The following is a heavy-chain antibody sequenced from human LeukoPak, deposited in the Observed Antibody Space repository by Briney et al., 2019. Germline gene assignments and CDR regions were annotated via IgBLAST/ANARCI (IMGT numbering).Heavy chain of an antibody. CDR2: ITGGSDST. D-gene: IGHD2-15*01. CDR3: AKGSANARPYYFDY. CDR1: GFTFSSYV. V-gene: IGHV3-23*01. J-gene: IGHJ4*02. Sequence: GGCLRLSRAGSGFTFSSYVMSWVRQGPGKGLEWVAAITGGSDSTYHADSVKGRFTISRDNSKNTLFLQMNSLRAEDTAVYYCAKGSANARPYYFDYWGQGTLVTVSS.